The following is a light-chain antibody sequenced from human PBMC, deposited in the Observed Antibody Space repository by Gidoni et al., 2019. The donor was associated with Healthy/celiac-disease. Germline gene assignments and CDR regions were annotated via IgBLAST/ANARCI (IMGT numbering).Light chain of an antibody. V-gene: IGLV2-14*03. J-gene: IGLJ2*01. CDR1: SSDVGGYNH. CDR3: SSYTSSSTPHVV. CDR2: DVS. Sequence: QSALTQPASVSGSPGKSITISCTGTSSDVGGYNHVSWYQQHPGKAPKLMIYDVSNRPSGVSNRFSGSKSGNTASLTISGLQAEDEADYYCSSYTSSSTPHVVFGRGTKLTVL.